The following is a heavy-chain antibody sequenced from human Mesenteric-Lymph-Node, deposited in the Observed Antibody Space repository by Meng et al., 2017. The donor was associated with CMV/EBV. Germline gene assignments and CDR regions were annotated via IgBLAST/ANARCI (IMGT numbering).Heavy chain of an antibody. CDR1: GGSFSGYY. CDR3: GRNIKLFYANY. CDR2: INHSGST. Sequence: GSLRLSCAVYGGSFSGYYWSWIRQPPGKGLEWIGEINHSGSTNYNPSLKSRVTISVDTSKNQFSLKLSSVTAADTAVYYCGRNIKLFYANYWGQGKLVTVSS. V-gene: IGHV4-34*01. J-gene: IGHJ4*02. D-gene: IGHD2/OR15-2a*01.